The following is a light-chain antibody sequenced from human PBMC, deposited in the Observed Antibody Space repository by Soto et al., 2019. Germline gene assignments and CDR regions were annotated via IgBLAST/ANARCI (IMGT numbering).Light chain of an antibody. CDR3: QQYNSYSQT. J-gene: IGKJ1*01. V-gene: IGKV1-5*01. CDR1: QSISSW. CDR2: DAS. Sequence: IRMTQSPSSLSASTGDRVTITCRASQSISSWLAWYQQKPGKAPKLLIYDASSLESGVPSRFSGSGSGTEFTLTISSLQPDDFATYYCQQYNSYSQTFGQGTKVDIK.